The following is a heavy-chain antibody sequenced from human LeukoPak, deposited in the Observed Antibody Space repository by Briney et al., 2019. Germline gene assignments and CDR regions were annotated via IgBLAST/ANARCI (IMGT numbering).Heavy chain of an antibody. V-gene: IGHV1-69*02. CDR2: IIPILGIA. D-gene: IGHD4-11*01. CDR1: GCTFSSYT. CDR3: ARPQWGGDYRYNWFDP. J-gene: IGHJ5*02. Sequence: ASVKVSCKATGCTFSSYTISWVRQAPGQGLEWMGRIIPILGIANYAQKFQGRVTITADKSTSTAYMELSSLRSEDTAVYYCARPQWGGDYRYNWFDPWGQGTLVTVSS.